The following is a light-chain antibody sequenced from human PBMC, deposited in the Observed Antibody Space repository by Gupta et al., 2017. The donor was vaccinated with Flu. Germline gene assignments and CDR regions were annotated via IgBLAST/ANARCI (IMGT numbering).Light chain of an antibody. CDR3: ISYTNSNTWV. J-gene: IGLJ3*02. Sequence: TSSDVGAHDHVSWYQQHPGKAPKLMICEVTNRPSGVSNRFSGSKSGNTASLTISGLQPEDGADYYCISYTNSNTWVFGGGTKLTVL. CDR1: SSDVGAHDH. V-gene: IGLV2-14*01. CDR2: EVT.